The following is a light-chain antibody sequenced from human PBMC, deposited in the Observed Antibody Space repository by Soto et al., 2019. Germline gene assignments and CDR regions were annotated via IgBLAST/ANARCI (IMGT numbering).Light chain of an antibody. V-gene: IGKV1-5*01. CDR3: QQYNTYWT. Sequence: DIQMTQYPSTLSASVGERVTITCRASQSISSWLAWYQQKPGKAPKLLIYDASILESGVPSRFSGSESGTEFTLTISSLQPDDFATYYCQQYNTYWTFGQGTKVDIK. J-gene: IGKJ1*01. CDR2: DAS. CDR1: QSISSW.